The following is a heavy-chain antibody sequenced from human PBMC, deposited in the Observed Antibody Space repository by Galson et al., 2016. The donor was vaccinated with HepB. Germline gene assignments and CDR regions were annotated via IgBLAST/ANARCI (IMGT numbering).Heavy chain of an antibody. J-gene: IGHJ3*02. CDR3: ASHLGGSSLDPFDI. D-gene: IGHD3-16*01. CDR1: GLTLRSYA. V-gene: IGHV3-23*01. Sequence: SPRPPCAASGLTLRSYAFRCLRQAPGKGLEWVSVSASGDITYYAHSVKGRFTISRDKSKNTLFLNMISLRAEDTASYYCASHLGGSSLDPFDIWGRGTMVTVSS. CDR2: SASGDIT.